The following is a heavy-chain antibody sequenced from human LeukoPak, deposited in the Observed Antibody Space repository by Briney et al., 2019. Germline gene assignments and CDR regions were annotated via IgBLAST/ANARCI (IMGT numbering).Heavy chain of an antibody. CDR2: MNPNSGNT. CDR3: ARSGYCSGGSCVDP. D-gene: IGHD2-15*01. J-gene: IGHJ5*02. V-gene: IGHV1-8*01. Sequence: GASVKVSCKASGYTFTSYDINWVRQATGQGLEWMGWMNPNSGNTGYAQKFQGRVTMTRNTSISTAYMELSSLRSEDTAVYYRARSGYCSGGSCVDPWGQGTLVTVSS. CDR1: GYTFTSYD.